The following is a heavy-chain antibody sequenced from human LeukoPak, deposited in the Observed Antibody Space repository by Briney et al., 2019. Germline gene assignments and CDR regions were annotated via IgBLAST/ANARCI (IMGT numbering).Heavy chain of an antibody. J-gene: IGHJ4*02. Sequence: PSETLSLTCTVSGGSISSDGYYWSWIRQHPGKGLEWIGYIYYSGSTYYNPSLKSRVTISVDTSKNQFSLKLSSVTAADTAVYYCARSTNFGSVDYWGQGTLVTVSS. D-gene: IGHD3-10*02. CDR3: ARSTNFGSVDY. CDR1: GGSISSDGYY. V-gene: IGHV4-31*03. CDR2: IYYSGST.